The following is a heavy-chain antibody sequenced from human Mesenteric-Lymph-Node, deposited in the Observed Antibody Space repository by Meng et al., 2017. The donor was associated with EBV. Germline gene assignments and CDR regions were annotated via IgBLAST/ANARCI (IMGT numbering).Heavy chain of an antibody. CDR1: GYSCTRCI. CDR3: AIEGRVPAAMWFDP. Sequence: QVPLRLSDVEVKQPGASVKVSCKASGYSCTRCIISWVRQAPRQGLEWMGWTSGYNGNTNYAQKFQGRVTMTTNTSTSTAYMELRSLRSDDTAVYYCAIEGRVPAAMWFDPWGQGTLVTVSS. D-gene: IGHD2-2*01. CDR2: TSGYNGNT. V-gene: IGHV1-18*01. J-gene: IGHJ5*02.